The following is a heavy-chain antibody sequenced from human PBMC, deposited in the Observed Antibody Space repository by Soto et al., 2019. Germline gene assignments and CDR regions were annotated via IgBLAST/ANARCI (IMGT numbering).Heavy chain of an antibody. CDR3: AREVFRYYDFWSGYSYAFDI. J-gene: IGHJ3*02. V-gene: IGHV1-18*04. Sequence: ASVKVSCKASGYTFTSYVIRWVRQAPGQGLEWMGWISAYNGNTNYAQKLQGRVTMTTDTSTSTAYMELRSLRSDDTAVYYCAREVFRYYDFWSGYSYAFDIWGQGTMVTVSS. D-gene: IGHD3-3*01. CDR1: GYTFTSYV. CDR2: ISAYNGNT.